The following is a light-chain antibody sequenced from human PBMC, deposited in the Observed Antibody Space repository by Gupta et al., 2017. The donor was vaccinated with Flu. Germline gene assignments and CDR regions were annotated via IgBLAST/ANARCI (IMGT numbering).Light chain of an antibody. V-gene: IGLV2-14*01. CDR1: SIDVSAYNY. CDR3: SSYTSSSTPVV. Sequence: QSALTQPASVYGSPGQSITISCSGTSIDVSAYNYVSWYQQHPGKAPKLIIYEVSNRPSGVSNRFSGSKSDSTASLTISGLQAEDEADYYCSSYTSSSTPVVFGGGTKLTVL. J-gene: IGLJ3*02. CDR2: EVS.